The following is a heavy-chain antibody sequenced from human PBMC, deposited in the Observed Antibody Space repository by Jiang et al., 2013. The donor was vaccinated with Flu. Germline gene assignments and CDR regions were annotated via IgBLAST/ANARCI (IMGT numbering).Heavy chain of an antibody. V-gene: IGHV3-9*01. D-gene: IGHD3-16*01. J-gene: IGHJ6*02. CDR3: AKDASDGAYYYYGMDV. CDR2: ISWNSGSI. Sequence: GRGLEWVSGISWNSGSIGYADSVKGRFTISRDNAKNSLYLQMNSLRAEDTALYYCAKDASDGAYYYYGMDVWGQGTTVTVSS.